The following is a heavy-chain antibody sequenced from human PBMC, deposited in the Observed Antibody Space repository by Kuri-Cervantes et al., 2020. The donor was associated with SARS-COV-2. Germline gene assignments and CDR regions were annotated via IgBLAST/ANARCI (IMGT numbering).Heavy chain of an antibody. D-gene: IGHD2-21*01. V-gene: IGHV3-73*01. J-gene: IGHJ4*02. CDR3: TGWALSYCGGDCYSVEAY. CDR2: IRSKANSYAT. CDR1: GFTFSGSA. Sequence: GESLKISCAASGFTFSGSAMHWVRQASGKGLEWVGRIRSKANSYATAYAASVKGRFTIYRDDSKNTAYLQMNSLKTEDTAVYYCTGWALSYCGGDCYSVEAYWGQGTLVTVSS.